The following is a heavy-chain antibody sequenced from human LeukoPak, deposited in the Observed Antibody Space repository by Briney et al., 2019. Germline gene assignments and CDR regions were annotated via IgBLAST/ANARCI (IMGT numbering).Heavy chain of an antibody. CDR2: TSHDGSYK. D-gene: IGHD4-17*01. V-gene: IGHV3-30*04. Sequence: PGGSLRLSCAASGFTFSSYAIHWVRQAPGKGLEWVALTSHDGSYKYYADSVKGRFTISRDNSKNTLYLQMNSLRAEDTAVYYCAKPRLTTVTSGSAFDYWGQGTLVTVSS. CDR3: AKPRLTTVTSGSAFDY. CDR1: GFTFSSYA. J-gene: IGHJ4*02.